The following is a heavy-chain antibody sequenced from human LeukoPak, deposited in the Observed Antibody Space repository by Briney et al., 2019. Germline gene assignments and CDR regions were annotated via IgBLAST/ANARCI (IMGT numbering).Heavy chain of an antibody. CDR2: VHYSGST. Sequence: SETLSLTCTVSGGSISSGGYYWSWIRQSPETGLEWIGSVHYSGSTYYKPSLNSRVTISLDTSKNQFSLKLTSVTAADTAVYYCCGSGWFAGPFGYWGQGALVTVSS. V-gene: IGHV4-39*07. CDR3: CGSGWFAGPFGY. J-gene: IGHJ4*02. CDR1: GGSISSGGYY. D-gene: IGHD6-19*01.